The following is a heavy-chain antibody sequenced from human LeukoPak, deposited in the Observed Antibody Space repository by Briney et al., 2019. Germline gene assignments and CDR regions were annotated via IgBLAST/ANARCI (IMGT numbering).Heavy chain of an antibody. J-gene: IGHJ4*02. CDR3: ARWDGYSSSPDY. CDR2: INPNSADT. CDR1: GYTFTGFY. Sequence: ASVKVSCKASGYTFTGFYMHWVRQAPGQGLEWMGWINPNSADTDYAQKFLGRVTMTRDMSISTIYMELTRLRSDDTALYYCARWDGYSSSPDYWGQGTLVTVSS. V-gene: IGHV1-2*02. D-gene: IGHD6-13*01.